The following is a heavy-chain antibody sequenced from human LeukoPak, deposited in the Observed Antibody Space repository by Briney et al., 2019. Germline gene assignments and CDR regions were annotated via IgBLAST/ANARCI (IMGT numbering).Heavy chain of an antibody. CDR1: NGSISIYY. CDR2: ISASGST. CDR3: AREIGVTQPFDY. V-gene: IGHV4-4*07. J-gene: IGHJ4*02. D-gene: IGHD2-21*02. Sequence: PSETLSLTCTVSNGSISIYYWSWVRQPAGKGLEWIGRISASGSTNYNPSLKSRVTMSVDTSKNQFSLNLTSVTAADTAVYYCAREIGVTQPFDYWGQGTLVTVSS.